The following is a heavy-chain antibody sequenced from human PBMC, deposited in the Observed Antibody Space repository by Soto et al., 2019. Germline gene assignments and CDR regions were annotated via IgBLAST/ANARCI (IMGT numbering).Heavy chain of an antibody. CDR3: ARVFKTMSFYYGMDV. J-gene: IGHJ6*02. CDR1: GGSINSGGYY. Sequence: QVQLQESGPGLVKPSQTLSLICTVSGGSINSGGYYWSWIRQLPGKGLEWIGYIYYTGSTYYNPSLKSRXTXAVDTSANQFSLKLSSVTAADTAIYFCARVFKTMSFYYGMDVWGQGTAVAVSS. D-gene: IGHD3-22*01. V-gene: IGHV4-31*03. CDR2: IYYTGST.